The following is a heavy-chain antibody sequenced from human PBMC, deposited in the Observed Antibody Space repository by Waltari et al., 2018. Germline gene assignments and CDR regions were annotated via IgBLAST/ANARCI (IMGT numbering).Heavy chain of an antibody. V-gene: IGHV3-23*01. CDR1: VFTFSSYA. CDR2: ISGSGGST. J-gene: IGHJ4*02. D-gene: IGHD4-17*01. Sequence: EVQLLESVGGLVQPGVSLSLSCAASVFTFSSYAMRWVRPAPGKGLEWVSAISGSGGSTYYADSVKGRFTISRDNSKNTLYLQMNSLRAEDTAVYYCAKDSDYGDYQYYFDYWGQGTLVTVSS. CDR3: AKDSDYGDYQYYFDY.